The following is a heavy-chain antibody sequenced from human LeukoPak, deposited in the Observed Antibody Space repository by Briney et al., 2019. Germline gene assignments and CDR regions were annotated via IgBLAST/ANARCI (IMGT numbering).Heavy chain of an antibody. CDR3: ATRIAADGSLDP. Sequence: GGSLRLSCAASGFTFSSYWMHWVRQAPGKGLEWVSSISSSSSYIYYADSVKGRFTISRDNAKNSLYLQMNSLRAEDTAVYYCATRIAADGSLDPWGQGTLVTVSS. CDR1: GFTFSSYW. J-gene: IGHJ5*02. CDR2: ISSSSSYI. D-gene: IGHD6-13*01. V-gene: IGHV3-21*01.